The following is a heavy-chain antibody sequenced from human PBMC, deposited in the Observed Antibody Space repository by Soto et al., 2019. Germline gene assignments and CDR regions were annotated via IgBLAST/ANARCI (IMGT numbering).Heavy chain of an antibody. V-gene: IGHV3-30-3*01. D-gene: IGHD3-10*01. CDR2: ILHDGNNK. J-gene: IGHJ4*02. Sequence: QVQLVESGGGVVQPGRSLRLSCAASGFTISNYIMHWVRQAPGKGLEWVAMILHDGNNKYYADSVKGRFTISRDHSKNTLYLQMNSLRTEDTAMYYCARDDEDGSYCDLGYWGQGTLVTVSS. CDR3: ARDDEDGSYCDLGY. CDR1: GFTISNYI.